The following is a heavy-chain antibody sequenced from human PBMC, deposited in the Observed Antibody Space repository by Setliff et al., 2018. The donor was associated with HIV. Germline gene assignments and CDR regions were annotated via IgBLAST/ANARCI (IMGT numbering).Heavy chain of an antibody. Sequence: SETLSLTCAVSGYSLGSGSFWGWIRQPPGKGLEWIATIPHNGGTYYNPDPSLTGRVTISLDTSKIQFSLKLAFVTAADTAVYYCARYSTLTTNFDYWGQGTLVTVSS. V-gene: IGHV4-38-2*01. CDR1: GYSLGSGSF. CDR3: ARYSTLTTNFDY. CDR2: IPHNGGT. J-gene: IGHJ4*02. D-gene: IGHD4-17*01.